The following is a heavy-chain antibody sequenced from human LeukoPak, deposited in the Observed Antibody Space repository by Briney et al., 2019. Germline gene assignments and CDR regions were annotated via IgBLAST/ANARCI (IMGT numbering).Heavy chain of an antibody. D-gene: IGHD3-10*01. CDR1: GYTFTNYD. V-gene: IGHV1-8*01. CDR3: ARGYYYGSGSYYGGGYPDY. CDR2: MNPNSGNT. J-gene: IGHJ4*02. Sequence: ASVKVSCKASGYTFTNYDINWVRQATGQGLEWMGWMNPNSGNTGYAQKFQGRVTMTRNTSISTAYMDLSSLSSEDTAVYYCARGYYYGSGSYYGGGYPDYWGQGTLVTVSS.